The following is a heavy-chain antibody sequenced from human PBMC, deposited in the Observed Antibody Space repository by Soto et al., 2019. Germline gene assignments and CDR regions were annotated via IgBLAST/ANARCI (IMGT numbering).Heavy chain of an antibody. J-gene: IGHJ4*02. Sequence: GGFLRLSCVAPGFAFSRYAVHWVRQAPGKGLEWVAVISSDGRDTYYAPSVEGRFTISRLNFENTLYLQMNSLRPEDTAVYYCAKEPYETSGFYYSFDYWGQGTLVTVSS. CDR3: AKEPYETSGFYYSFDY. CDR2: ISSDGRDT. CDR1: GFAFSRYA. V-gene: IGHV3-30*18. D-gene: IGHD3-22*01.